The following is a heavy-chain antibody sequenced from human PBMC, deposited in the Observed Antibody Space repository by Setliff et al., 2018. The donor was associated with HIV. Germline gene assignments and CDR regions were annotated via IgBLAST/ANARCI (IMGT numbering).Heavy chain of an antibody. CDR1: GYSISTAYY. Sequence: SETLSLTCAVSGYSISTAYYWGWIRQPPGKGLEWIGSVYHSGTTYYNPSLKSRVTISVDMSNNQFSLKLSSVTAEDTAVYFCARGRGESGTNYFDYWGQGSLVTVSS. CDR3: ARGRGESGTNYFDY. J-gene: IGHJ4*02. V-gene: IGHV4-38-2*01. CDR2: VYHSGTT.